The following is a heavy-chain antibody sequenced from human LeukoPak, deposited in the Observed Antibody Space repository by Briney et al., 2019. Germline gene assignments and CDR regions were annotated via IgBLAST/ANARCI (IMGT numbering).Heavy chain of an antibody. CDR3: AKGGGVSMTTSLYFDY. V-gene: IGHV3-23*01. Sequence: GGSLRLSCAASGFTFSSYAMSWVRQAPGKGLEWVSAISGSGGSTYYAECGKGRFTISRDNSKNTLYLQMNSLRAEDTAVYYCAKGGGVSMTTSLYFDYWGQGTLVTVSS. D-gene: IGHD4-11*01. J-gene: IGHJ4*02. CDR1: GFTFSSYA. CDR2: ISGSGGST.